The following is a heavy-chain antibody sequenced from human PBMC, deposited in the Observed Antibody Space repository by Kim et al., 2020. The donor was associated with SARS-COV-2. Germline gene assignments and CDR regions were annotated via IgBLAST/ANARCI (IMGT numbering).Heavy chain of an antibody. J-gene: IGHJ4*02. D-gene: IGHD1-1*01. Sequence: GGSLRLSCAASEFTFSSYWMHWVRQAPGKGLMWVSRIKSDGSITTYADSVKGRFIISRDNAKNTLYLQMNSLRAEDTAVYYCARGKLERIFDYWGQGTLVTVSS. V-gene: IGHV3-74*01. CDR2: IKSDGSIT. CDR3: ARGKLERIFDY. CDR1: EFTFSSYW.